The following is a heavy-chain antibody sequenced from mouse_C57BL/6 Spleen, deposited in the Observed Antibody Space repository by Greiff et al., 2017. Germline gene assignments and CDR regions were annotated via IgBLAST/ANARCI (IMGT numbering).Heavy chain of an antibody. J-gene: IGHJ2*01. CDR1: GYSITSGYY. CDR3: ARVSYGNFVDY. D-gene: IGHD2-1*01. V-gene: IGHV3-6*01. CDR2: ISYDGSN. Sequence: ESGPGLVKPSHSLSLTCSVTGYSITSGYYWNWIRQFPGNKLEWMGYISYDGSNNYNPSLKNRISITRDTSKNQFFLKLNSVTTEDTATYYCARVSYGNFVDYWGQGTTLTVSS.